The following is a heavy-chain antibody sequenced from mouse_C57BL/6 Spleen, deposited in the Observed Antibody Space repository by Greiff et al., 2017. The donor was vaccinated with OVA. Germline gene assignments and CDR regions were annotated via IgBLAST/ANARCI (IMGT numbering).Heavy chain of an antibody. J-gene: IGHJ3*01. CDR3: ARDQGYYGSDSWFAY. Sequence: EVKLQESGPGLVKPSQSLSLTCSVTGYSITSGYYWNWIRQFPGNKLEWMGYISYDGSNNYNPSLKNRISITRDTSKNQFFLKLNSVTTEDTATYYCARDQGYYGSDSWFAYWGQGTLVTVSA. CDR2: ISYDGSN. D-gene: IGHD1-1*01. V-gene: IGHV3-6*01. CDR1: GYSITSGYY.